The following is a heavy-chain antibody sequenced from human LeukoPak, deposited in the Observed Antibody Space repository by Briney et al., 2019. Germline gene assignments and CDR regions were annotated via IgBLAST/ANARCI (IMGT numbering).Heavy chain of an antibody. CDR3: ARDPGYAVYYFDY. CDR2: ISGSGGST. Sequence: GGSLRLSCAASGFTFSSYAMSWVRQAPGKGLEWVSAISGSGGSTYYADSVRGRFTISRDNSKSTLYLQMNSLRAEDTAVYYCARDPGYAVYYFDYWGQGTLVTVSS. D-gene: IGHD1-1*01. V-gene: IGHV3-23*01. CDR1: GFTFSSYA. J-gene: IGHJ4*02.